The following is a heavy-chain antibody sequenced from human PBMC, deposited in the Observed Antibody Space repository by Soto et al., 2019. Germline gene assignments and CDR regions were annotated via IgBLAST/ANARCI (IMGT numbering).Heavy chain of an antibody. Sequence: GASVKVSCKASGYTFTSYDINWVRQATGQGLEWMVWMNPNSGNTGYAQKFQGRVTMTRNTSISTAYMELSSLRSEDTAVYYCASKFGELLADAFDIWGQGTVVTVSS. V-gene: IGHV1-8*01. CDR2: MNPNSGNT. CDR1: GYTFTSYD. J-gene: IGHJ3*02. CDR3: ASKFGELLADAFDI. D-gene: IGHD3-10*01.